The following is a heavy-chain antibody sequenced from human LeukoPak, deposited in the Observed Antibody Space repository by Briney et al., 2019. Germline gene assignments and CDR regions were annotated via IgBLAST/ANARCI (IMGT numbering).Heavy chain of an antibody. CDR3: TRDRSRAEDD. CDR2: INQGGSDK. CDR1: GFTFNGHW. V-gene: IGHV3-7*01. J-gene: IGHJ4*02. Sequence: GGSLRLSCAASGFTFNGHWISWVRQAPGKGLEWVANINQGGSDKYYVDSVKGRFTISRDNANNLLYLQMNSVRCQDTAVYYCTRDRSRAEDDWGQGTLVTVSS. D-gene: IGHD1-14*01.